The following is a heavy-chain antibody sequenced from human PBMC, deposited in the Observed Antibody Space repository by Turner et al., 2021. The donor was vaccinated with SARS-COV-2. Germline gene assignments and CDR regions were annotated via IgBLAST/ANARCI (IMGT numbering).Heavy chain of an antibody. J-gene: IGHJ4*02. CDR1: GFTFSTTS. V-gene: IGHV3-21*02. CDR3: ATTRNGYTLD. CDR2: ISSTGNYK. D-gene: IGHD5-18*01. Sequence: EVQLVESGGGLVKPGGSLRPSCAASGFTFSTTSMNWVRQAPGKGLELVSSISSTGNYKWYADSLKGRITISRDNAKNSLDLQMDSLRVEDTAVYHCATTRNGYTLDWGQGTLVTVSS.